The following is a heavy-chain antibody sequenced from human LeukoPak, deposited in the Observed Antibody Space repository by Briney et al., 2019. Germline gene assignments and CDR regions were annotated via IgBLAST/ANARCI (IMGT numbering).Heavy chain of an antibody. CDR1: GFTFSGYA. Sequence: GGSLRLSCAASGFTFSGYAIHWVRQAPGKGLDWLAFIQYDGRNKYYADSVKGRFTMSGDNSKNTLTMFLQMNSLRVEDTAVYYCAKGGDHALDYWGQGTLVTVSS. CDR2: IQYDGRNK. J-gene: IGHJ4*02. D-gene: IGHD4-17*01. CDR3: AKGGDHALDY. V-gene: IGHV3-30*02.